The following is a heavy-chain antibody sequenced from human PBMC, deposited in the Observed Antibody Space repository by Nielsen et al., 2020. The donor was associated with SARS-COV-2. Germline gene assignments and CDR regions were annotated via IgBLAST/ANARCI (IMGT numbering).Heavy chain of an antibody. J-gene: IGHJ6*02. D-gene: IGHD5-18*01. Sequence: SVKVSCKASGGTFSSYAISWVRQAPGQGLEWMGGIIPIFGTANYAQKFQGRVTITADKSTSTAYMELSSLRSEDTAVYYCARGARIQLWSTGGYYYYYGMDVWGQGTTVTVSS. CDR2: IIPIFGTA. CDR3: ARGARIQLWSTGGYYYYYGMDV. V-gene: IGHV1-69*06. CDR1: GGTFSSYA.